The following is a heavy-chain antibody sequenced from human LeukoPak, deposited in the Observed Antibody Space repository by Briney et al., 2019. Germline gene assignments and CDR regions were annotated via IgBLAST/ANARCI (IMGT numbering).Heavy chain of an antibody. CDR1: EFTVSSNY. CDR3: ARDSGYYRGFHY. CDR2: IYSGGST. D-gene: IGHD3-9*01. Sequence: GGSLRLSCAASEFTVSSNYMSWVRQAPGKGLEWVSVIYSGGSTYYADSVKGRFTISRDNSKNTLYLQMNSLRAEDTAVYYCARDSGYYRGFHYWGQGTLVTVSS. V-gene: IGHV3-66*01. J-gene: IGHJ4*02.